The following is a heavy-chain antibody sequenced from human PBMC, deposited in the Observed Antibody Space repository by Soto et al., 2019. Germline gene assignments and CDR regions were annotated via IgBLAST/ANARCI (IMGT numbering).Heavy chain of an antibody. CDR2: ISYDGSNK. CDR3: ARDPRLLRFLEWLSYYFDY. J-gene: IGHJ4*02. Sequence: QVQLVESGGGVVQPGRSLRLSCAASGFTFSSYAMHWVRQAPGKGLEWVAVISYDGSNKYYADSVRGRFTISRDNSKNTLYLPMNSLRAEDTAVYYCARDPRLLRFLEWLSYYFDYWGQGTLVTVSS. D-gene: IGHD3-3*01. V-gene: IGHV3-30-3*01. CDR1: GFTFSSYA.